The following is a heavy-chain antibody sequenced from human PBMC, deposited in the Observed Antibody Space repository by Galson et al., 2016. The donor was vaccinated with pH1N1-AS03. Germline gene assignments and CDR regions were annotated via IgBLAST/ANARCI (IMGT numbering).Heavy chain of an antibody. CDR3: SRDVYHYDTNDPTIRCDY. V-gene: IGHV1-18*01. CDR2: ISTYNGNT. D-gene: IGHD3-22*01. J-gene: IGHJ4*03. Sequence: SVKVSCKASGYTFTSFGISWVRQAPGQGLEWMGWISTYNGNTNYAQKLQGRVTMTTDTSTSTAYMELRGLRSDDTAFYYCSRDVYHYDTNDPTIRCDYWCHGTPLTVAS. CDR1: GYTFTSFG.